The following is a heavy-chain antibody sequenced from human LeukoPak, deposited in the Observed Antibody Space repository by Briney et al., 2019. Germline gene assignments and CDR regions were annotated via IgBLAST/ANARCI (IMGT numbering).Heavy chain of an antibody. CDR1: GFTISSYA. CDR2: TSYDGSNK. Sequence: GGSLRLSCAASGFTISSYAIHWVRQAPGKGLEWVAVTSYDGSNKYYADSVKGRFTISRDNSKNTLYLQMNSLRAEDTAVYYCARDSMVYYFDYWGQGTLVTVSS. J-gene: IGHJ4*02. V-gene: IGHV3-30-3*01. CDR3: ARDSMVYYFDY. D-gene: IGHD3-10*01.